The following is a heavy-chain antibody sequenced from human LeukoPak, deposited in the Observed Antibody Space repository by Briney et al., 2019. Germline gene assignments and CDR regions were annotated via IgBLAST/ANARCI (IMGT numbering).Heavy chain of an antibody. Sequence: GGSLRLSCAASGFTFDDYAMHWVRQAPGKGLEWVSGISWNSGSIGYADSVKGRFTISRDNSKNTLYLQMNSLRPEDTAVYYCARSPQDGYNYGDYWGQGTLVTVSS. CDR3: ARSPQDGYNYGDY. CDR2: ISWNSGSI. V-gene: IGHV3-9*01. D-gene: IGHD5-24*01. CDR1: GFTFDDYA. J-gene: IGHJ4*02.